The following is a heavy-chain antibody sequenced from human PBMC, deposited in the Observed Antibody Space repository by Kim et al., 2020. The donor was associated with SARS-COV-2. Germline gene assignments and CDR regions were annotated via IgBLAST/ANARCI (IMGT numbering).Heavy chain of an antibody. Sequence: GGSLRLSCAASGFTVSSNYMSWVRQAPGKGLEWVSVIYSGGSTYYADSVKGRFTISRDNSKNTLYLQMNSLRAEDTAVYYCARRYSSSWSIDYWGQGTLVTVSS. J-gene: IGHJ4*02. D-gene: IGHD6-13*01. CDR3: ARRYSSSWSIDY. CDR1: GFTVSSNY. V-gene: IGHV3-66*01. CDR2: IYSGGST.